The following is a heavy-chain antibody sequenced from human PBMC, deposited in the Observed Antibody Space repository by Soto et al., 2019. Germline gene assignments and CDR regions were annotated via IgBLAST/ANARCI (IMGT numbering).Heavy chain of an antibody. Sequence: PGGSLRLSCSASGFTFSSYAMHWVRQAPGKGLEYVSAISSNGGSTYYADSVKGRFTIPRDNSKNTLYLQMNSLRAEGTAVYYCAKNHLPQSYYDLPWFDPWGQGTLVTVSS. CDR3: AKNHLPQSYYDLPWFDP. J-gene: IGHJ5*02. CDR1: GFTFSSYA. D-gene: IGHD3-3*01. CDR2: ISSNGGST. V-gene: IGHV3-64*04.